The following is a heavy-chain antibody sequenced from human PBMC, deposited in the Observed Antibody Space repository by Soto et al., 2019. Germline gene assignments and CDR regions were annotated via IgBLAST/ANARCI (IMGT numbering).Heavy chain of an antibody. CDR1: GYSFTSYW. J-gene: IGHJ3*02. CDR2: IYPGDSDT. CDR3: ASGQEDRLNAFDI. Sequence: GGSLRLSCKGSGYSFTSYWIGWVRQMPGKGLEWMGIIYPGDSDTRYSPSFQGQVTISADKSISTAYLQWSSLKASDTAMYYCASGQEDRLNAFDIWGQGTMVTVSS. V-gene: IGHV5-51*01.